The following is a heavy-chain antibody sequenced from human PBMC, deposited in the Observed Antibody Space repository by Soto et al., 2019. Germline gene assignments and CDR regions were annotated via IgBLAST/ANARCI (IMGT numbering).Heavy chain of an antibody. J-gene: IGHJ6*02. CDR2: INTAGSTK. D-gene: IGHD3-9*01. CDR1: GFTFSNFE. V-gene: IGHV3-48*03. CDR3: ARAECSSPDCLTAYYSYGLDV. Sequence: PGGSLRLSCEASGFTFSNFEMHWVRQAPGKGPEWVSYINTAGSTKYYAESVKGRFTISRDNARNSLFLQMNSLRAEDTAVYYCARAECSSPDCLTAYYSYGLDVWGQGSTVTVSS.